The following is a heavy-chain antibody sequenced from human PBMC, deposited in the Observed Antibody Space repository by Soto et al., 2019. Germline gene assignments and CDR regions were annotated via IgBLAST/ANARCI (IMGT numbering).Heavy chain of an antibody. Sequence: EEQLVESGGGLVQPGGSLRLSCAASGFTVSNNYMSWVRQAPGKGLEWVSRIYSGGSTYYADSVKGRLTISRDSSKNTLYLQMNSLRAEDTTMYYCESYSHKGYWGQGTLVTVSS. D-gene: IGHD1-26*01. CDR1: GFTVSNNY. CDR3: ESYSHKGY. CDR2: IYSGGST. J-gene: IGHJ4*02. V-gene: IGHV3-66*01.